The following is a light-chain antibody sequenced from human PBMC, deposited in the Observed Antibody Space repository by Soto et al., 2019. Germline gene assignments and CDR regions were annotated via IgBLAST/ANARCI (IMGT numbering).Light chain of an antibody. CDR1: QSVSSSY. V-gene: IGKV3-20*01. CDR3: QQYGSSPT. J-gene: IGKJ5*01. CDR2: GAS. Sequence: EIVLTQSPCTLSLSPGERATLSGRASQSVSSSYLAWYQQKPGQAPRLLIYGASSRATGIPDRFSGSGSGTDFTLTISRLEPEDFAVYYCQQYGSSPTFGQGTRLEIK.